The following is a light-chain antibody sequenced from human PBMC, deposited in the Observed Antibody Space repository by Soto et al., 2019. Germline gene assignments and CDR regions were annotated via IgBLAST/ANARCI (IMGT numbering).Light chain of an antibody. CDR1: SSDVGGYNY. J-gene: IGLJ2*01. CDR2: EVS. CDR3: SSYTSGSTLVV. Sequence: QSVLTQPDSVSGSPGQSITISCTGTSSDVGGYNYVSWYQQHPGKAHKLMICEVSNRPSGVSNRFSGSKSGNPASLTISGLQAEDEADYYCSSYTSGSTLVVCGGGTKHTVL. V-gene: IGLV2-14*01.